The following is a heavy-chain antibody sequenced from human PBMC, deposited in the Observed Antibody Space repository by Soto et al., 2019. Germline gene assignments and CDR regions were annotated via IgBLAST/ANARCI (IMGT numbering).Heavy chain of an antibody. CDR2: IFQSGST. CDR1: GGSISSSTYH. Sequence: QLQLQESGPGLVKPSETLSLTCTVSGGSISSSTYHWGWIRQPPGKGLEWIGSIFQSGSTDYNPSLKTRVTLSGDTSKNQFSLRLSSVTAPDTAVYYCARQFDYWGQGTLVTVSS. V-gene: IGHV4-39*01. J-gene: IGHJ4*02. CDR3: ARQFDY.